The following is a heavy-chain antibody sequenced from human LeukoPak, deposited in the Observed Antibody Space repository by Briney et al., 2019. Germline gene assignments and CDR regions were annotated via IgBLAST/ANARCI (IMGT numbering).Heavy chain of an antibody. Sequence: GASVKVSCKASGYTFTSYDIGWVRQAPGQGLEWMGWISAYNDNTNYAQKLQGRVTMTTDTSTSTAYMDLRSLRSEDTAVYYCARVTGYYYDSSGYRSDWGQGTLVTVSS. CDR1: GYTFTSYD. D-gene: IGHD3-22*01. V-gene: IGHV1-18*01. CDR2: ISAYNDNT. J-gene: IGHJ4*02. CDR3: ARVTGYYYDSSGYRSD.